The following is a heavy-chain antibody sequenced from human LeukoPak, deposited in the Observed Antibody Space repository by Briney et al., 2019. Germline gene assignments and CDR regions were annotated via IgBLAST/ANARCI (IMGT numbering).Heavy chain of an antibody. CDR3: ARDSYYYDSSGPMDV. V-gene: IGHV4-38-2*02. Sequence: SETLSLTCTVSGYSISSGYYWGWIRQPPGKGLEWIGSIYHSGSTYYNPSLKSRVTISVDTSKNQFSLKLSSVTAAGTAVYYCARDSYYYDSSGPMDVWGKGTTVTVAS. J-gene: IGHJ6*03. D-gene: IGHD3-22*01. CDR1: GYSISSGYY. CDR2: IYHSGST.